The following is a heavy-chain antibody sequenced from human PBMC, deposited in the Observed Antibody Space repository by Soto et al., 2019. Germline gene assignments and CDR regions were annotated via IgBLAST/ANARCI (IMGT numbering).Heavy chain of an antibody. Sequence: AGGSLRLSCAASGFTFDDYAMHWVRQAPGKGLEWVSGISWNSGSIGYADSVKGRFTISRDNSKNTLYQQMNSLRAEDTAVYYCARDTSVVAAYYYYYGMDVWGQGTTVTVSS. D-gene: IGHD2-15*01. CDR3: ARDTSVVAAYYYYYGMDV. V-gene: IGHV3-9*01. CDR1: GFTFDDYA. J-gene: IGHJ6*02. CDR2: ISWNSGSI.